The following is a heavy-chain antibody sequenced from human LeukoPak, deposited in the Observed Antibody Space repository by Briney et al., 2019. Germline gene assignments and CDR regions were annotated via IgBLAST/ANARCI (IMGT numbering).Heavy chain of an antibody. D-gene: IGHD2-8*01. V-gene: IGHV4-59*08. CDR1: GGSISSYY. J-gene: IGHJ6*02. CDR3: ARRNGGYYYYYGMDV. CDR2: IYYSGST. Sequence: SETLSLTCTVSGGSISSYYWSWIRQPPGKGLEWIGYIYYSGSTNYNPSLKSRVTISVDTSKNQFSLKLSSVTAADTAVYYCARRNGGYYYYYGMDVWGQGITVTVSS.